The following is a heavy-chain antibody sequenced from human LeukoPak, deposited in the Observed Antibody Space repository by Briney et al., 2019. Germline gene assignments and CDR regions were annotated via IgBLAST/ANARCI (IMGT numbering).Heavy chain of an antibody. D-gene: IGHD1-26*01. CDR3: GRDRSGGYSVDY. Sequence: PSEALSLTCAVHGGSFSGYHWNWIRQSPGKGLEWIGEINDRGHTNYNPSLESRVTLSADTSKNQFSLKMSSVTAADTAVYYCGRDRSGGYSVDYWGQGTLVTVS. CDR2: INDRGHT. J-gene: IGHJ4*02. V-gene: IGHV4-34*01. CDR1: GGSFSGYH.